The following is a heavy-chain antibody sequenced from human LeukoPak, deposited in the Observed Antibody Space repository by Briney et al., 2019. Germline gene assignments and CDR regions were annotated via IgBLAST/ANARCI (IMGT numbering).Heavy chain of an antibody. D-gene: IGHD1-26*01. J-gene: IGHJ4*02. CDR3: ARIAGGSYYSEFDY. CDR2: ISSSSSYI. V-gene: IGHV3-21*01. CDR1: GFTFSNYA. Sequence: GGSLRLSCAASGFTFSNYAMSWVRQAPGKGLEWVSSISSSSSYIYYADSVKGRFTISRDNAKNSLYLQMNSLRAEDTAVYYCARIAGGSYYSEFDYWGQGTLVTVSS.